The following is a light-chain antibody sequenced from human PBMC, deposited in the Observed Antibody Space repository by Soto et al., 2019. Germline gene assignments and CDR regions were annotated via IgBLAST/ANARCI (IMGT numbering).Light chain of an antibody. CDR1: SSDVGGYNY. V-gene: IGLV2-14*03. CDR3: SSYTSRNIPV. CDR2: DVT. Sequence: QSALTQPASVSGSPGQSITISCTGTSSDVGGYNYVSWYQHHPGKAPKLMIYDVTNRPSGVSNRFAGSKSGNTASLTISGLHAEDAADYYCSSYTSRNIPVFGGGTQLTVL. J-gene: IGLJ7*01.